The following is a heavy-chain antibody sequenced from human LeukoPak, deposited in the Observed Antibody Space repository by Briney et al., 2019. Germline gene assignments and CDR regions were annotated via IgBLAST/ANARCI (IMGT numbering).Heavy chain of an antibody. D-gene: IGHD3-22*01. CDR1: GGSISSSSYY. Sequence: SETLSLTCTVSGGSISSSSYYWGWIRQXPXKGLEWIGSIYYSGSTYYNPSLKSRVTISVDTSKNQFSLKLSSVTAADTAVYYCARLGWGNYYDSSGYFYYFDYWGQGTLVTVSS. J-gene: IGHJ4*02. CDR3: ARLGWGNYYDSSGYFYYFDY. V-gene: IGHV4-39*01. CDR2: IYYSGST.